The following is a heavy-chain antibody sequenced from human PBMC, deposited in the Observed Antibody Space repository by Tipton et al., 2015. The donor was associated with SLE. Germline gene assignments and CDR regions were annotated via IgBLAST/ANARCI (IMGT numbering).Heavy chain of an antibody. V-gene: IGHV3-74*01. D-gene: IGHD5-24*01. J-gene: IGHJ4*02. CDR3: ARDSDGYPDY. Sequence: LRLSCAASGFTFSSYWIHWVRQAPGKGLVWVSRIKSDGSSIKYADSVKGRFTISTDKAKKTVYLQMNSLRAEDTAVYYCARDSDGYPDYWGQGTLVTVSS. CDR1: GFTFSSYW. CDR2: IKSDGSSI.